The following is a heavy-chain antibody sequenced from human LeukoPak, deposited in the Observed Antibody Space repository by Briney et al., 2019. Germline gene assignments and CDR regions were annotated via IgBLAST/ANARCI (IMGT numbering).Heavy chain of an antibody. CDR1: GFTFSSYG. CDR3: AKDPSGSYYFYFQH. D-gene: IGHD1-26*01. J-gene: IGHJ1*01. CDR2: IRYDGSNK. V-gene: IGHV3-30*02. Sequence: GGSLRLSCAASGFTFSSYGMHWVRQAPGKRLERVAFIRYDGSNKYYADSVKGRFTISRDNSKNTLYLQMNSLRAEDTAVYYCAKDPSGSYYFYFQHWGQGTLVTVSS.